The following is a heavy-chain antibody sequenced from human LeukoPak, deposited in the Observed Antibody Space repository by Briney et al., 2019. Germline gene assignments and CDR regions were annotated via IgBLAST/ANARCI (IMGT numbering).Heavy chain of an antibody. D-gene: IGHD3-3*01. CDR2: IYHSGNT. Sequence: SETLSLTCTVSGYSFSSGYYWGWLRQPPGKGQGWIWSIYHSGNTYYNPSLKSRVTISVDTSKNQFSLKLSSVTAAGTAVYYCARESGEYYDFWSGYWYYFDYWGQGTLVTVSS. V-gene: IGHV4-38-2*02. J-gene: IGHJ4*02. CDR1: GYSFSSGYY. CDR3: ARESGEYYDFWSGYWYYFDY.